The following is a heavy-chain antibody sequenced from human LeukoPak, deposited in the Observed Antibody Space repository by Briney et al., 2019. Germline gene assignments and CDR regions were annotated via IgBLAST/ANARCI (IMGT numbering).Heavy chain of an antibody. J-gene: IGHJ5*02. CDR3: ARNPYSSGWRGFDP. D-gene: IGHD6-19*01. V-gene: IGHV1-2*02. Sequence: ASVKVSCKASGYTFTSYGISWVRQAPGQGLEWMGWINPNSGGTNYAQKFQGRVTMTRDTSISTAYMELSRLRSDDTAVYYCARNPYSSGWRGFDPWGQGTLVTVSS. CDR2: INPNSGGT. CDR1: GYTFTSYG.